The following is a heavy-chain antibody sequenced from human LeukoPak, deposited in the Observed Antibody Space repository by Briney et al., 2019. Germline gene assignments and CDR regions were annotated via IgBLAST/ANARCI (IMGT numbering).Heavy chain of an antibody. CDR2: IYYSGST. D-gene: IGHD3-22*01. J-gene: IGHJ4*02. CDR1: GGSISSSSYY. CDR3: ARGPITMIEDY. Sequence: PSETLSLTCTVSGGSISSSSYYWGWIRPPPGKGLEWIGSIYYSGSTYYNPSLKSRVTISVDTSKNQFSLKLSSVTAADTAVYYCARGPITMIEDYWGQGTLVTVSS. V-gene: IGHV4-39*07.